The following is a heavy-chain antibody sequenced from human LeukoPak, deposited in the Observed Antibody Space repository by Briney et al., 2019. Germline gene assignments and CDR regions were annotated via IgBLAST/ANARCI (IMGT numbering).Heavy chain of an antibody. CDR3: ARVGPHNGNDEDYFYY. CDR1: GFTFSSYS. Sequence: PGGSLRLSCAASGFTFSSYSMNWVRQAPGKGLEWVSYISSSSSTIYYADSVKGRFTISRDNAKNSLYLQMNSLRDEDTAVYYCARVGPHNGNDEDYFYYGGGEPLLTFSS. V-gene: IGHV3-48*02. CDR2: ISSSSSTI. J-gene: IGHJ4*02. D-gene: IGHD1-20*01.